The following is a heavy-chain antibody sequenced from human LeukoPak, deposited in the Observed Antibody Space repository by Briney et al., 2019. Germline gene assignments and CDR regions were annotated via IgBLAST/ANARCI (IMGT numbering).Heavy chain of an antibody. J-gene: IGHJ4*02. CDR1: GGSVSSGSYY. D-gene: IGHD3-10*01. V-gene: IGHV4-61*01. Sequence: SETLSLTCTVSGGSVSSGSYYWSWIRQPPGKGLEWIGYIYYSGSTNYNPSLKSRVTISVDTSKNQFSLKLSSVTAADTAIYYCARGSYYRSGSYYDYWGQGTLVTVSS. CDR2: IYYSGST. CDR3: ARGSYYRSGSYYDY.